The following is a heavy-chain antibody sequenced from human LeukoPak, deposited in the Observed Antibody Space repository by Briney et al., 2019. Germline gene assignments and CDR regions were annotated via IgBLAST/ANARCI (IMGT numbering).Heavy chain of an antibody. J-gene: IGHJ4*02. D-gene: IGHD5-18*01. CDR3: ARSGYSYGYEPDY. CDR1: GYTPTVYY. V-gene: IGHV1-2*06. Sequence: GASVKLSCKASGYTPTVYYMHGVRHAPGQGLGWRGRINPNSGGTNYAQKFQGRVTMTRDTSISTAYMELSRLRSDDTAVYYCARSGYSYGYEPDYWGQGTLVTVSS. CDR2: INPNSGGT.